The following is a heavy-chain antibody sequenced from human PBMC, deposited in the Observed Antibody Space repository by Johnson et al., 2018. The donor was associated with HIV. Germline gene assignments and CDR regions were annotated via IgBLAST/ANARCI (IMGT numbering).Heavy chain of an antibody. Sequence: VQLVESGGGLVQPGGSLRLSCAASGFTFSSYAMSWVRQAPGKGLEWVSGISGSGASTYYADSVKGRFTISRDNSKNTLYLQMNSLRAEDTAVYYCARDRGYSSSSANAFDIWGQGTMVTVSS. V-gene: IGHV3-23*04. CDR1: GFTFSSYA. CDR2: ISGSGAST. J-gene: IGHJ3*02. CDR3: ARDRGYSSSSANAFDI. D-gene: IGHD6-6*01.